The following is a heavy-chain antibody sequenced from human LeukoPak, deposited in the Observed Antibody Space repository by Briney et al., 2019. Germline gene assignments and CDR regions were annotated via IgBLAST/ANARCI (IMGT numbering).Heavy chain of an antibody. CDR3: AKAGYSSSWPFDY. CDR2: LSGSGSTT. D-gene: IGHD6-13*01. CDR1: GFTFSSYG. Sequence: GGSLRLSCAASGFTFSSYGMSWVRRAPGKGLEWVSALSGSGSTTYYADSVKGRFTISRDNSKNTLFLQMNSLRVEDTAVYYCAKAGYSSSWPFDYWGQGTLVTVSS. V-gene: IGHV3-23*01. J-gene: IGHJ4*02.